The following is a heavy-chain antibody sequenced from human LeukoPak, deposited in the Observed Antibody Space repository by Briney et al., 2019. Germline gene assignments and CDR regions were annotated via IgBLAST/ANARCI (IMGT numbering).Heavy chain of an antibody. CDR1: GFTFSSYS. Sequence: NPGGSLRLSCAASGFTFSSYSLNWVRQAPGKGLDWVSSISSSSFYKYYADSVKGRFTISRDTAKKSLYLEMNSLRAEDTAVYYCARENGLQWFGEFDYWGQGILVTVSS. CDR3: ARENGLQWFGEFDY. J-gene: IGHJ4*02. CDR2: ISSSSFYK. D-gene: IGHD3-10*01. V-gene: IGHV3-21*01.